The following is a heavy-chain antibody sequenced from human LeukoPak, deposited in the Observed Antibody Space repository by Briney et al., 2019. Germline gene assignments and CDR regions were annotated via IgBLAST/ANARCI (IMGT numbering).Heavy chain of an antibody. V-gene: IGHV1-2*02. CDR2: INPNPNGGGT. Sequence: GASVKVTCKASGYTFIDYYMHWVRQAPGQGLEWMGWINPNPNGGGTNYAQKFQGRVTMTRDTSIRTAYMELNSLRSDDTAVYYCLRDGVPAPEEFDYWGQGTLVTVSS. D-gene: IGHD2-2*01. CDR1: GYTFIDYY. J-gene: IGHJ4*02. CDR3: LRDGVPAPEEFDY.